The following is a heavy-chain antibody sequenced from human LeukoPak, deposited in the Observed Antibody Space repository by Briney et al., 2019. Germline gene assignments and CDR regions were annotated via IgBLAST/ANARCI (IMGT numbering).Heavy chain of an antibody. CDR3: AQDRDATVSHPHFHY. D-gene: IGHD4-17*01. Sequence: DPGGSLRLSCTASGFTFSNYAMSWVRQAPGKGLEWVSAISGSGGSTYYADSVKGRFTISRDNSKSTLYLQMNSLRVEDTAVYYCAQDRDATVSHPHFHYWGQGTLVTVSS. CDR2: ISGSGGST. CDR1: GFTFSNYA. V-gene: IGHV3-23*01. J-gene: IGHJ1*01.